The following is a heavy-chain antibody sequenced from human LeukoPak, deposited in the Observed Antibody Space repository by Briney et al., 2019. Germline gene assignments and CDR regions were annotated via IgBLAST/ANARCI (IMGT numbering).Heavy chain of an antibody. Sequence: ASVKVSCKASGYTFTTYGISWVRQAPGQGLEWMGWISTYNGNTNYAQRLQGRVTMTTDTSTSTAYMELKSLRSDDTVVYYCARVPVYYYVSRRGGDAFDIWGQGTMVTVSS. V-gene: IGHV1-18*01. CDR2: ISTYNGNT. J-gene: IGHJ3*02. D-gene: IGHD3-22*01. CDR3: ARVPVYYYVSRRGGDAFDI. CDR1: GYTFTTYG.